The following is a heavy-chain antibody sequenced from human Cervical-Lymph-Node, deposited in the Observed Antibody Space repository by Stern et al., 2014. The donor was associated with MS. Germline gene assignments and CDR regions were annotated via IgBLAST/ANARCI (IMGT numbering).Heavy chain of an antibody. D-gene: IGHD4-11*01. CDR3: ARRSWDYRREYYFDF. Sequence: EDQLVESGAEVKKPGESLKISCKPSGYTFISYWIGWVRQMPGRGLEWMGIIYTGDSHTRYSPPFQGQVTISVDKSISTAYLQWSSLKASDTAIYYCARRSWDYRREYYFDFWGQGTLVTVSS. CDR1: GYTFISYW. CDR2: IYTGDSHT. V-gene: IGHV5-51*03. J-gene: IGHJ4*02.